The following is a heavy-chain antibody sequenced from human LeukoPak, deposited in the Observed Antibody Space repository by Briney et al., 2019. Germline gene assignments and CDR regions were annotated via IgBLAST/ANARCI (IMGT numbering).Heavy chain of an antibody. J-gene: IGHJ4*02. CDR1: GGSFSNFA. D-gene: IGHD6-13*01. CDR3: AADSSSWYQVY. CDR2: IFGTV. Sequence: GASVKVSCKASGGSFSNFAISWVRQAPGQGFEWLGGIFGTVTYAPNFQGRVSFTTDESTSTAYMELSGLTSEDTAVYYFAADSSSWYQVYWGQGTLVTVSS. V-gene: IGHV1-69*05.